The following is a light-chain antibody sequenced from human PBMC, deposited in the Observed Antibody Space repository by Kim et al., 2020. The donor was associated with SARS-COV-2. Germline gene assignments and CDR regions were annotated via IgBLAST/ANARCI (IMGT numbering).Light chain of an antibody. CDR3: AAWDDSLSGVV. CDR2: RNK. V-gene: IGLV1-47*01. J-gene: IGLJ3*02. Sequence: GQRVNIACSGSGSNVGGNSVNWYQQLPGSAPKFRIYRNKQRPSGVPDRFSGSESGTSASLAISGLRSEDEADYYCAAWDDSLSGVVFGGGTQLTVL. CDR1: GSNVGGNS.